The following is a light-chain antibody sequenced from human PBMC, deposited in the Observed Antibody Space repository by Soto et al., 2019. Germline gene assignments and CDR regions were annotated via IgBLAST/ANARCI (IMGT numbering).Light chain of an antibody. J-gene: IGKJ1*01. CDR2: GAS. V-gene: IGKV3-20*01. CDR1: QSVSSSY. CDR3: QQDGSSPWT. Sequence: EIVLTQSPGTLSLSPGERATLSCSASQSVSSSYVAWYQQKPGQPPRLLIFGASSRFTGIPDRFSGSGSGTDFTLTISRLEPEDFAVYYCQQDGSSPWTFGQGTKVEIK.